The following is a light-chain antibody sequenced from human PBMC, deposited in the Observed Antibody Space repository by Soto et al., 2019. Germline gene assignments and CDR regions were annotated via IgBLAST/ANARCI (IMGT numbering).Light chain of an antibody. CDR3: AAWDDSLNGREV. V-gene: IGLV1-44*01. Sequence: QSVLTQPPSASGTPGQRVTISCSGNSSNIGSNSVNWYQQLPGAAPKLLIYSNNQRPSGVPDRFSGSKSGTSASLAISGLQSDDEADYYCAAWDDSLNGREVFATGPKVTVL. CDR1: SSNIGSNS. CDR2: SNN. J-gene: IGLJ1*01.